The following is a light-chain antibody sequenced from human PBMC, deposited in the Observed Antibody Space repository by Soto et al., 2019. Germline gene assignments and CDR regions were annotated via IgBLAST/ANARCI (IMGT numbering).Light chain of an antibody. CDR3: LQDYIYPYT. CDR2: AAS. J-gene: IGKJ2*01. CDR1: QSISSF. Sequence: IQLTQSPSSLSASVGDRVPITCRASQSISSFLNWYQQKPGKAPKLLIYAASSLQSGVPSRFSGSGSGTDFTLSISSLQPEDFATYYCLQDYIYPYTFGQGTKVDIK. V-gene: IGKV1-6*01.